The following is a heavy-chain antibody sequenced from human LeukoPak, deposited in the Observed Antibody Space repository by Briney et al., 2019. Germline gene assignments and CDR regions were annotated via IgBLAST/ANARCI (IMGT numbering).Heavy chain of an antibody. Sequence: GESLKISCKGSGYSFTTYWFGWVRQMPGKGLEWMGIISPGVSDARYSPSFQGQVTICADKSISTASLQWIRLKASDTAMYYCARTSSGYDLFDYWGQGTLVTVSS. CDR1: GYSFTTYW. D-gene: IGHD5-12*01. J-gene: IGHJ4*02. CDR3: ARTSSGYDLFDY. V-gene: IGHV5-51*01. CDR2: ISPGVSDA.